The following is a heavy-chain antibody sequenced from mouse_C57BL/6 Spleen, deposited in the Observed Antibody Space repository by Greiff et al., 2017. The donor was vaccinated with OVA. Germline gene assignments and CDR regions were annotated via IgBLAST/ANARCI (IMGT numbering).Heavy chain of an antibody. V-gene: IGHV1-15*01. CDR1: GYTFTDYE. D-gene: IGHD1-1*01. CDR2: IDPETGGT. CDR3: ARGTSVTTVDWYFDV. J-gene: IGHJ1*03. Sequence: QVQLQQSGAELVRPGASVTLSCKASGYTFTDYEMHWVKQTPVHGLEWIGAIDPETGGTAYNQKFKGKAILTADKSSSTAYMELRSLTSEDSAVYYCARGTSVTTVDWYFDVWGTGTTVTVSS.